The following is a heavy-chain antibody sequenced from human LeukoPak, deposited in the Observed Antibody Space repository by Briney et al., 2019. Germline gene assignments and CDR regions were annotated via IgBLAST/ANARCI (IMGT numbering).Heavy chain of an antibody. CDR2: INHSGST. J-gene: IGHJ5*02. CDR3: ARGPIAAAGNYWFDP. Sequence: SETLSLTCAVYGGSFSGYYWSWIRQPPGKGPEWIGEINHSGSTNYNPSLKSRVTISVDTPKNQFSLKLSSVTAADTAVYYCARGPIAAAGNYWFDPWGQGTLVTVSS. D-gene: IGHD6-13*01. V-gene: IGHV4-34*01. CDR1: GGSFSGYY.